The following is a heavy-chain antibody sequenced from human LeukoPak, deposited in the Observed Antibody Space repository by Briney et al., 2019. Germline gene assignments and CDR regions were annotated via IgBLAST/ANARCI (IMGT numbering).Heavy chain of an antibody. J-gene: IGHJ3*02. CDR3: AAYYYDSSGQPNDAFDI. CDR1: GFFFSDSA. Sequence: GGSLRLSCAASGFFFSDSAMAWVRQAPGKGLEWVSTTTGRGDNTHYADSVKGRFTFSRDNSKNTLYLQMNSLRSEDTAVYYCAAYYYDSSGQPNDAFDIWGQGTMVTVSS. D-gene: IGHD3-22*01. V-gene: IGHV3-23*01. CDR2: TTGRGDNT.